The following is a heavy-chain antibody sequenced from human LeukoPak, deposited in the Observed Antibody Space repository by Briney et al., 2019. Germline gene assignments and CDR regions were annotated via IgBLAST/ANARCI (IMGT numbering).Heavy chain of an antibody. V-gene: IGHV4-59*12. CDR3: ARVVSGWYYFDY. Sequence: SETLSLTCTVSGGSISSYYWSWIRQPPGKGLEWIGSIYYSGSTYYNPSLKSRVTISVDTSKNQFSLKLSSVTAADTAVYYCARVVSGWYYFDYWGQGTLVTVSS. J-gene: IGHJ4*02. CDR1: GGSISSYY. CDR2: IYYSGST. D-gene: IGHD6-19*01.